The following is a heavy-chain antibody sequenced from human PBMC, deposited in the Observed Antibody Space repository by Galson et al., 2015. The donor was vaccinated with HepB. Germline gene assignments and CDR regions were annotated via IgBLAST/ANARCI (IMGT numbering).Heavy chain of an antibody. V-gene: IGHV3-23*01. J-gene: IGHJ4*02. Sequence: SLRLSCAASGFTFSSYAMSWVRQAPGKGLEWVSAISGSGGSTYYADSVKDRFTISRDNSKNTLYLQMNSLRAEDTAVYYCAKGRGYSGYEDLDYWGQGTLVTVSS. CDR3: AKGRGYSGYEDLDY. CDR2: ISGSGGST. D-gene: IGHD5-12*01. CDR1: GFTFSSYA.